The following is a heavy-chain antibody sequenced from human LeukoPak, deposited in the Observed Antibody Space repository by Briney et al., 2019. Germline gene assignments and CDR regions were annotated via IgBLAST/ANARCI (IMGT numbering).Heavy chain of an antibody. CDR1: GGSISSGDYY. CDR3: ARGGDIVVVPAAPHYYGMDV. D-gene: IGHD2-2*01. V-gene: IGHV4-30-4*01. J-gene: IGHJ6*04. CDR2: IYYSGST. Sequence: PSQTLPLTCTVSGGSISSGDYYWSWIRQPPGKGLEWIGYIYYSGSTYYNPSLKSRVTISVDTSKNQFSLKLSPVTAADTAVYYCARGGDIVVVPAAPHYYGMDVWGKGTTVTVSS.